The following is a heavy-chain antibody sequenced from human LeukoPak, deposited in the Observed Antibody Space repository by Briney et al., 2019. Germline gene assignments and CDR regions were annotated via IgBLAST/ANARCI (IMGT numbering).Heavy chain of an antibody. CDR3: ARDTLPYSSGWYGVDY. J-gene: IGHJ4*02. D-gene: IGHD6-19*01. CDR1: EFTFSSYS. V-gene: IGHV3-48*01. Sequence: QAGGSLRLSCAASEFTFSSYSMNWVRQAPGKGLEWVSYITNSGNSKSYADSVKGRFTISRDNTKNSLYLQMNGLRAEDTAVYYCARDTLPYSSGWYGVDYWGQGTLVTVSS. CDR2: ITNSGNSK.